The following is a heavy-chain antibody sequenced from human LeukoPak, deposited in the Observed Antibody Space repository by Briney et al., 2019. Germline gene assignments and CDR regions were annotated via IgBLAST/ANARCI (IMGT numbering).Heavy chain of an antibody. CDR2: ISGSGSTT. CDR3: AKDAWKRFDY. J-gene: IGHJ4*01. Sequence: GGSLRLSCAASGFTFSSFATSWVRQAPGKGLEWVSGISGSGSTTYYADSVKGRFTISRDNSKNTLYLQMNSLRAEDTAVYYCAKDAWKRFDYWGHGTLATVSS. CDR1: GFTFSSFA. V-gene: IGHV3-23*01. D-gene: IGHD1-1*01.